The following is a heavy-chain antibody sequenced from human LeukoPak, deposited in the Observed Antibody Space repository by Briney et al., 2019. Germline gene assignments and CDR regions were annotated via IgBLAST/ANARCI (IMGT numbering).Heavy chain of an antibody. CDR1: GYTFTSCY. V-gene: IGHV1-46*01. D-gene: IGHD1-26*01. CDR2: INPSGGST. Sequence: ASVKVSCKASGYTFTSCYMHWVRQAPGQGLEWMGIINPSGGSTSYAQKFQGRVTMTRDTSTSTVYMELSSLRSEDTAMYYCAREYSGSYYDYYYYGMDVWGQGTTVTVSS. CDR3: AREYSGSYYDYYYYGMDV. J-gene: IGHJ6*02.